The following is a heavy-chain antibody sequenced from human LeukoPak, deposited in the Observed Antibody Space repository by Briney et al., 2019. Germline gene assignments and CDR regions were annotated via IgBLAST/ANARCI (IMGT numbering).Heavy chain of an antibody. J-gene: IGHJ4*02. V-gene: IGHV5-51*01. Sequence: GESLKISCKASGYSFTSYWIGWVRQVPGKGLEWMGIIYPGDSETRYSPSFQGQVTISADKSLSTAYLQWSSLKASDTAMYFCARSGTSWYEFDYWGQGTLISVSS. CDR2: IYPGDSET. CDR3: ARSGTSWYEFDY. CDR1: GYSFTSYW. D-gene: IGHD2-2*01.